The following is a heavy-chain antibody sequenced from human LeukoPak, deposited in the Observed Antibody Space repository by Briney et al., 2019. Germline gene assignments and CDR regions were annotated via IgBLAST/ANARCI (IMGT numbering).Heavy chain of an antibody. D-gene: IGHD4-17*01. J-gene: IGHJ4*02. Sequence: SETLSLTCTVSGGSVSSGAYYWSWIRQHPGKGLEWIGYISYSGNTYYNPSLRSRASISADTPKSQFSLKLSSTTAAVTAVYYCARATVATPSEFDYWGQGTLVTVSS. V-gene: IGHV4-31*03. CDR2: ISYSGNT. CDR3: ARATVATPSEFDY. CDR1: GGSVSSGAYY.